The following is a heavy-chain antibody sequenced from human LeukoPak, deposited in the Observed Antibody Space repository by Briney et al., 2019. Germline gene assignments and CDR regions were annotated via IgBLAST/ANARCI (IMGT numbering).Heavy chain of an antibody. D-gene: IGHD3-3*01. CDR3: ARHYDFWSGYYGDYYYGMDV. CDR1: GGSISSYY. CDR2: IYYSGST. V-gene: IGHV4-59*08. Sequence: PSETLSLTCTVSGGSISSYYWSWIRQPPGKGLEWIGYIYYSGSTNYNPSLKSRVTISVDTSKNQFSLKLSSVTAADTAVYYCARHYDFWSGYYGDYYYGMDVGGQGTTVTVSS. J-gene: IGHJ6*02.